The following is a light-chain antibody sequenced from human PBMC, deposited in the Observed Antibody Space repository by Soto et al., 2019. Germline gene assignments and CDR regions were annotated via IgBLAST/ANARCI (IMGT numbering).Light chain of an antibody. CDR3: QQYGNSPIT. J-gene: IGKJ5*01. V-gene: IGKV3-20*01. CDR2: GTS. CDR1: ERIYSAY. Sequence: VLTQAADPMFLTRGERATLYCRVSERIYSAYLGWYQQKPGQAPRLLIYGTSSRATGIPDRFSGSGSGTDFTLTISRLEPEDFAVYYFQQYGNSPITFGQGTRLEIK.